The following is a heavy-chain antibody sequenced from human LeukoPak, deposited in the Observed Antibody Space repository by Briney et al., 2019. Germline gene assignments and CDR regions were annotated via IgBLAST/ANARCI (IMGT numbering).Heavy chain of an antibody. CDR2: IQANGSAK. J-gene: IGHJ1*01. V-gene: IGHV3-7*01. CDR1: GFTFTSNW. D-gene: IGHD6-19*01. Sequence: GGSLRLSCAASGFTFTSNWMNWVRQAPGKGLEWVAYIQANGSAKIYAQSVKGRFSIARDNAKDSVYLQINRPRVEDTAVYYCARDFCGWSSLGHWGQGNLVTVSS. CDR3: ARDFCGWSSLGH.